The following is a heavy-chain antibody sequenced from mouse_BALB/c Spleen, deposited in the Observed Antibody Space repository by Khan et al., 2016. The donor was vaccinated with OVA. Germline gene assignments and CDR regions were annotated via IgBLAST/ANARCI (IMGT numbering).Heavy chain of an antibody. CDR2: INPSNGYT. V-gene: IGHV1-4*01. J-gene: IGHJ3*01. CDR1: GYTFTSYT. Sequence: VQLVESGAELARPGASVKMSCKASGYTFTSYTIHWIKLRPGQGLEWIGFINPSNGYTNYNQKFKDKVTLTADKSSTTVYMQLSSLTSDDSAVYNCVRDGAYHRNDGWFAYWGQGTLVTVSA. D-gene: IGHD2-14*01. CDR3: VRDGAYHRNDGWFAY.